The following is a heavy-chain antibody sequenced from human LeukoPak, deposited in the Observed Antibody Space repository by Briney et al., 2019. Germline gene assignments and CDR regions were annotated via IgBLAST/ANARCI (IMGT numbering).Heavy chain of an antibody. Sequence: PGGSLRLSCAASGFTVSSNCMSWVRQAPGKGLEWVSVIYSGGSTYYADSVKGRFTISRDNSKNTLYLQMNSLRAEDTAVYYCARFYYYYGMDVWGQGTTVTVSS. J-gene: IGHJ6*02. CDR3: ARFYYYYGMDV. CDR2: IYSGGST. CDR1: GFTVSSNC. V-gene: IGHV3-53*01.